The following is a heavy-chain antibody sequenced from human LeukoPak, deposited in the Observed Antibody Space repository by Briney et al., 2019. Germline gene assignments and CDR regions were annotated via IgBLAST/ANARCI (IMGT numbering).Heavy chain of an antibody. CDR2: IYYSGST. CDR1: GDSISSYY. CDR3: ARMPEAFDY. J-gene: IGHJ4*02. V-gene: IGHV4-59*08. Sequence: SETLSLTCTASGDSISSYYWSWVRQPPGQGLEWIGYIYYSGSTNYNPSLKSRVTISVDTSKNQFSLKLSSVTAADTAVYYCARMPEAFDYWGQGTLVTVSS. D-gene: IGHD2-2*01.